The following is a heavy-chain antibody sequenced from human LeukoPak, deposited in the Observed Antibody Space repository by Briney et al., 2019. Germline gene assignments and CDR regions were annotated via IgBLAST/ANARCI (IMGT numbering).Heavy chain of an antibody. Sequence: SETLSLTCTVSGGSISTSNYYWGWIRQPPGKGLEWIGNIFYSGSTYYSPSPKSRVTISLDTSRNQFSLKLNSVTAEDTAVYYCARDGAAGGYYYYMDVWGKGTTVTISS. CDR3: ARDGAAGGYYYYMDV. J-gene: IGHJ6*03. CDR2: IFYSGST. CDR1: GGSISTSNYY. V-gene: IGHV4-39*07. D-gene: IGHD6-25*01.